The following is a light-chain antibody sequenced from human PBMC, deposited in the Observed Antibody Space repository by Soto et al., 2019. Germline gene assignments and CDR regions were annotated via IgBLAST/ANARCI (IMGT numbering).Light chain of an antibody. CDR3: EQDDSYPAT. CDR2: AAS. CDR1: QGINNF. V-gene: IGKV1-16*01. Sequence: DIQMTQSPSSLSASVGDTVTITCRASQGINNFLAWFQQNPGQAPRTLIYAASSLQSGVPSSFSARGSETDFTPTISSPQPEDLANYYCEQDDSYPATFGGGTKVEIK. J-gene: IGKJ4*01.